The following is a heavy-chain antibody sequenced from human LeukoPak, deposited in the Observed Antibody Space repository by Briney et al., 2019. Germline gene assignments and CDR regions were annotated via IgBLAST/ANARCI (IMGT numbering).Heavy chain of an antibody. CDR2: ITAGGSHT. CDR1: GLTFSEYA. V-gene: IGHV3-23*01. J-gene: IGHJ5*02. Sequence: GGSLRLSCTASGLTFSEYAMTWVRQAPGKGLEWVSTITAGGSHTYYPDSVKGRFTISRDNSKNTLYLQMNSLRVEDTAVYYCANLNVPWGQGTLVTVSS. CDR3: ANLNVP. D-gene: IGHD1-1*01.